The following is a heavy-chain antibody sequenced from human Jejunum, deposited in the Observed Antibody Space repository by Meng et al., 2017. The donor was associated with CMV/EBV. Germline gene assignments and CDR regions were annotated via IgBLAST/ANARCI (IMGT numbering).Heavy chain of an antibody. Sequence: QGPLPESVQGRVKPSQTLSLTCPVSGGSIGRGDYYWSLSSQPPGKGLEWIGYIHDAGRTSPNPSLKSRVDISLGTSKNQFSLTLNSVTAEDTAVYFCARGSIFVSFDSWGQGTLVTVSS. CDR2: IHDAGRT. CDR1: GGSIGRGDYY. J-gene: IGHJ4*02. D-gene: IGHD3-3*01. CDR3: ARGSIFVSFDS. V-gene: IGHV4-30-4*08.